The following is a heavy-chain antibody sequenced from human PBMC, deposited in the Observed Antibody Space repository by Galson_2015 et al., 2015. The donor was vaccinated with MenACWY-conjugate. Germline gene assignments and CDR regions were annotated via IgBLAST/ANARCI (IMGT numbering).Heavy chain of an antibody. CDR3: ARVGVATIHWYFDL. V-gene: IGHV4-59*01. D-gene: IGHD5-24*01. CDR2: IYYSGST. CDR1: GGSISSYY. Sequence: ETLSLTCTVSGGSISSYYWSWIRQPPGKGLEWIGYIYYSGSTNYNPSLKSRVTISVDTSKNQFSLKLSSVTAADTAVYYCARVGVATIHWYFDLWGRGTLVTVSS. J-gene: IGHJ2*01.